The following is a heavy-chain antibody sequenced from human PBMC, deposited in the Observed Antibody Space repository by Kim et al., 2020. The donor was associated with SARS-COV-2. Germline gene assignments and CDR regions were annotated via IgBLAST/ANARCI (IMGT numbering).Heavy chain of an antibody. CDR2: INHSGST. CDR1: GYY. D-gene: IGHD5-18*01. Sequence: GYYGGGIRQPPGKGREWIGEINHSGSTTYTPSLKSRVPISVDTSKNQFSLKLSSVTAADTAVYYCARGGSGNTAMALDYWGQGTLVTVSS. J-gene: IGHJ4*02. CDR3: ARGGSGNTAMALDY. V-gene: IGHV4-34*01.